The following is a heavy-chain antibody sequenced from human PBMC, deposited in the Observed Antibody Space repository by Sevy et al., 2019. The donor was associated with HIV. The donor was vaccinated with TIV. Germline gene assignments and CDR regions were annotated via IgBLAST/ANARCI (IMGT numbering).Heavy chain of an antibody. V-gene: IGHV3-7*01. J-gene: IGHJ4*02. CDR2: IKQDGSEK. Sequence: GGSLRLSCAASGFTFSSYWMSWVRQAPGKGLEWVANIKQDGSEKYYVDSVKGRFTISRDNAKNSLYLQMNSLRAEDTAVYYCARVVGGPRLGYFDYWGQGTLVTVSS. D-gene: IGHD2-15*01. CDR3: ARVVGGPRLGYFDY. CDR1: GFTFSSYW.